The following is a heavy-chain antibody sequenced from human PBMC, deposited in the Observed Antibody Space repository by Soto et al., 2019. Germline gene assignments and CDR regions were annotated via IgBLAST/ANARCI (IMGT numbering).Heavy chain of an antibody. V-gene: IGHV1-18*01. CDR3: ARPSSSSDANYGYFDY. CDR2: ISAYNGNT. D-gene: IGHD6-6*01. Sequence: VKVSCKASGYTFTSYGISWVRQAPGQGLEWMGWISAYNGNTNYAQKLQGRVTMTTDTSTSTAYMELRSLRSDDTAVYYCARPSSSSDANYGYFDYWGQGTLVTVSS. J-gene: IGHJ4*02. CDR1: GYTFTSYG.